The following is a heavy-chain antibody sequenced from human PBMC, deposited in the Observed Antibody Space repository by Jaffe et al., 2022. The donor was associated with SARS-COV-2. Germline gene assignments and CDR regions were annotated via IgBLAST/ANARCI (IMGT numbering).Heavy chain of an antibody. Sequence: QVQLVQSGAEVKKPGSSVKVSCKASGGTFSSYAISWVRQAPGQGLEWMGGIIPILGIANYAQKFQGRVTITADDSTSTAYMELSSLRSEDTAIYYCARGPTRGGNYPNDYWGQGTLVTVSS. CDR2: IIPILGIA. V-gene: IGHV1-69*01. CDR1: GGTFSSYA. CDR3: ARGPTRGGNYPNDY. D-gene: IGHD3-22*01. J-gene: IGHJ4*02.